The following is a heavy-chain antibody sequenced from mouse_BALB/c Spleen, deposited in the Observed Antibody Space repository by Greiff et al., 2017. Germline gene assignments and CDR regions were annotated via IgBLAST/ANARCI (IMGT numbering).Heavy chain of an antibody. CDR1: GFTFSSYA. Sequence: EVKLMESGGGLVKPGGSLKLSCAASGFTFSSYAMSWVRQTPEKRLEWVATISSGGSYTYYPDSVKGRFTISRDNAKNTPYLQMSSLRSEDTAMSYYARHKGDGYFFAYWGQGTLVTVSA. J-gene: IGHJ3*01. V-gene: IGHV5-9-3*01. D-gene: IGHD2-3*01. CDR2: ISSGGSYT. CDR3: ARHKGDGYFFAY.